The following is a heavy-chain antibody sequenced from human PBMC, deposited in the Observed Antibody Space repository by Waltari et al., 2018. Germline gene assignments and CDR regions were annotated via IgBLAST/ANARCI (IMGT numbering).Heavy chain of an antibody. CDR3: ARGGYVGGSYRGFSFDY. V-gene: IGHV1-3*03. CDR1: RYTFTSYA. CDR2: INAGNGNT. D-gene: IGHD3-16*02. J-gene: IGHJ4*02. Sequence: QVQLVQSGAEVKKPGASVQVSCKASRYTFTSYAMHWVRPAPGQRLEWMGWINAGNGNTKYSQEFQGRVTITRDTSASTAYMELSSLRSEDMAVYYCARGGYVGGSYRGFSFDYWGQGTLVTVSS.